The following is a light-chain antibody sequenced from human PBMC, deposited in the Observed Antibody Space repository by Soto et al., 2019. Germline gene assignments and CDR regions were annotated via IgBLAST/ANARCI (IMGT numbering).Light chain of an antibody. CDR3: SSYTSNTPPVL. Sequence: QSVLTQPVSVSGSPGQSITISCSGTSSDIGGYTYVSWYQQHPGKAPKLMIYEVSNRPSGVSNRFSGSKSGNTASLTISGLQAEDEADYYCSSYTSNTPPVLFGGGTKVTVL. J-gene: IGLJ2*01. CDR1: SSDIGGYTY. V-gene: IGLV2-14*01. CDR2: EVS.